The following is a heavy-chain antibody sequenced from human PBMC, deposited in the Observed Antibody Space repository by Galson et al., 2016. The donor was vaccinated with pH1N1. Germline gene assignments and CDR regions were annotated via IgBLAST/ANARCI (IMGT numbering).Heavy chain of an antibody. CDR3: ARGGGDLDS. CDR1: GDSINRNY. J-gene: IGHJ4*02. D-gene: IGHD2-21*02. CDR2: IYYSGTT. V-gene: IGHV4-59*01. Sequence: ETLSLTCTVSGDSINRNYWGWIRRPPGKGLEWIGYIYYSGTTSYNPSLKSRITISVDSSQGQFSLKLISVTAADTAVYYCARGGGDLDSWGQGTLVTVSS.